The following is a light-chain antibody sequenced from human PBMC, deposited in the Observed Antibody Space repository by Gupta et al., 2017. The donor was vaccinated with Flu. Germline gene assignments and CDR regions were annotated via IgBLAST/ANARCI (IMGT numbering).Light chain of an antibody. Sequence: ITSSCTGTSSDIGDYDFVSWYRQLPGKAPKLIIYEVSRRPSGVSNRSSGSKSDNTAALTISGLQADDEADYYCSSYTSSSTPGVFGRGTKLTVL. V-gene: IGLV2-14*01. CDR2: EVS. CDR3: SSYTSSSTPGV. J-gene: IGLJ3*02. CDR1: SSDIGDYDF.